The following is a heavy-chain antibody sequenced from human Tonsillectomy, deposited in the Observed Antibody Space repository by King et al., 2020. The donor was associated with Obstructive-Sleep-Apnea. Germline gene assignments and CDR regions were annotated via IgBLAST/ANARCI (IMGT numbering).Heavy chain of an antibody. J-gene: IGHJ5*02. CDR3: ARGPYYGSGTLDP. CDR1: GFTFSSYS. Sequence: VQLVESGGGLVQPGGSLRLSCAASGFTFSSYSMNWVRQAPGKGLEWVSYISSSSSTIYYADSVKGGFTISRDNAKNSLYLQMNSLRAEETAVYYCARGPYYGSGTLDPLGQGTLVTVSS. CDR2: ISSSSSTI. V-gene: IGHV3-48*01. D-gene: IGHD3-10*01.